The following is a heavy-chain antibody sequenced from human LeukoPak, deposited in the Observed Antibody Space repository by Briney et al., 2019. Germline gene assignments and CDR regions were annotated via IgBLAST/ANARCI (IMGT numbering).Heavy chain of an antibody. CDR2: IGTTSDVT. CDR3: AREARITGKTGLRY. D-gene: IGHD1-20*01. J-gene: IGHJ4*02. V-gene: IGHV3-48*03. CDR1: GFTFSNYE. Sequence: PGGSLRLSCAASGFTFSNYEMNWVRQAPGKGLEWVSYIGTTSDVTHYADSVRGRFTISRDNAKNSLYLQMNSLRAEDTAVYYCAREARITGKTGLRYWGQGALVTVSS.